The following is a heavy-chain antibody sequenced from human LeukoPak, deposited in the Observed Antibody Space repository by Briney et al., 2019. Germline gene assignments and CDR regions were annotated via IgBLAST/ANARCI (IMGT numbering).Heavy chain of an antibody. J-gene: IGHJ4*02. Sequence: GGSLRLSXAASGFTFSTYGMTWVRQAPGKGLEWLSLISASGGSTYYADPVKGRFTISRDNSKSTLSLQLNSLRAEDTAIYYCARDLYSSSPDNWGQGTLVTVSS. V-gene: IGHV3-23*01. CDR2: ISASGGST. D-gene: IGHD6-6*01. CDR1: GFTFSTYG. CDR3: ARDLYSSSPDN.